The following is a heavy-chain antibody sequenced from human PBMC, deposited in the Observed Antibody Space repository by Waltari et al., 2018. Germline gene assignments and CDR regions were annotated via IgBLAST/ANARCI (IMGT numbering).Heavy chain of an antibody. Sequence: QVQLQESGPGLVKPSETLPLTCPAAGGSITTYYSRWIRQPAGKGLEWIGRIYTSGSTNYNPSLKSRVTISVDKSKNQFSLKLSSVTAADTAVYYCARDLSGDLDYWGQGTLVTVSS. J-gene: IGHJ4*02. V-gene: IGHV4-4*07. D-gene: IGHD3-9*01. CDR2: IYTSGST. CDR3: ARDLSGDLDY. CDR1: GGSITTYY.